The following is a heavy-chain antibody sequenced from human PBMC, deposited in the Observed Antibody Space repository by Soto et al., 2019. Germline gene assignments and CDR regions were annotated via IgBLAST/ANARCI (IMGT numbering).Heavy chain of an antibody. D-gene: IGHD2-2*01. J-gene: IGHJ6*02. V-gene: IGHV3-21*06. CDR2: IGSSSNYI. CDR3: ATLTYCSSASCPNYYYVMDV. CDR1: GFTFTTYS. Sequence: LRLSCAASGFTFTTYSLTWVRQAPGKGLEWVASIGSSSNYIYYADSVKGRFTISRDNAKNSLFLQMNSLRAEDTAVYYCATLTYCSSASCPNYYYVMDVWGQGTTVTVSS.